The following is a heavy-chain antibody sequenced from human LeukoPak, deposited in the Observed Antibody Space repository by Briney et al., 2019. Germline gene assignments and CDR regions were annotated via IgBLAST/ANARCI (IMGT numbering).Heavy chain of an antibody. CDR2: SSAYDGNT. CDR3: ARDLREGSSSYQIPFDY. D-gene: IGHD6-13*01. V-gene: IGHV1-18*01. J-gene: IGHJ4*02. Sequence: ASVKVSCKASGYTFTNYGISWVRQAPGQGLEWMGWSSAYDGNTNYAQRLQGRVTMTADTSTSTAYMELRSLRSDDTAVYYCARDLREGSSSYQIPFDYWGQGTLVTVSS. CDR1: GYTFTNYG.